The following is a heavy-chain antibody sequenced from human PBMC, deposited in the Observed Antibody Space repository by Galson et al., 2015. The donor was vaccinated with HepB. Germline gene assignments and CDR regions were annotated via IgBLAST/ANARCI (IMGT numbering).Heavy chain of an antibody. CDR1: GYTFTSYG. CDR2: ISAYNGNT. Sequence: SVKVSCKASGYTFTSYGISWVRQAPGQGLEWMGWISAYNGNTNYAQKLQGRVTMTTDTSTSTAYMELRSLRSDDTAVYYCARDQWLVPSHIPPRLDYWGQGTLVTVSS. J-gene: IGHJ4*02. CDR3: ARDQWLVPSHIPPRLDY. D-gene: IGHD6-19*01. V-gene: IGHV1-18*01.